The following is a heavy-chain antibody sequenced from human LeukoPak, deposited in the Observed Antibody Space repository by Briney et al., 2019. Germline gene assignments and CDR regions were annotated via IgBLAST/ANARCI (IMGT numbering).Heavy chain of an antibody. V-gene: IGHV4-39*01. CDR1: GGSISSSSYY. J-gene: IGHJ3*02. CDR2: IYYSGST. CDR3: ARRTMANLRAFDI. D-gene: IGHD3-10*01. Sequence: NPSETLSLTCTVSGGSISSSSYYWGWIRQPPGKGLEWIGNIYYSGSTYYSPSLKSRVTISVDTSKNQISLNLSSVTAADTAVYYCARRTMANLRAFDIWGQGTMVTVSS.